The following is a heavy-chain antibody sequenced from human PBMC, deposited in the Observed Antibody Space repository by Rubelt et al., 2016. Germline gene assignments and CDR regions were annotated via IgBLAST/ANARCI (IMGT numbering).Heavy chain of an antibody. D-gene: IGHD5-24*01. CDR1: GFTFSSYG. CDR2: IWYDGSNK. V-gene: IGHV3-33*01. CDR3: ARAGRWLQSLGDY. J-gene: IGHJ4*02. Sequence: QVQLVESGGGVVQPGRSLRLSCAASGFTFSSYGMHWVRQAPGKGLEWVAVIWYDGSNKYYADSVKGRFTISSVNSKNTLYLQMNSLRAEDPAVYYCARAGRWLQSLGDYWGQGTLVTVSS.